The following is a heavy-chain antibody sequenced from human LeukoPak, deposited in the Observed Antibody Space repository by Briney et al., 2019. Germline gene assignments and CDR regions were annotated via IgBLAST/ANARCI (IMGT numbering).Heavy chain of an antibody. V-gene: IGHV4-34*01. J-gene: IGHJ3*02. Sequence: PSETLSLTCAVYGGSFSGYYWSWIRQPPGKGLEWIGEINHSGSTNYNPSLKSRVTISVDTSKNQFSLKLSSVTAADTAVYYCARRVAAAGTRFIDIWGQGTMVTVSS. CDR3: ARRVAAAGTRFIDI. CDR1: GGSFSGYY. D-gene: IGHD6-13*01. CDR2: INHSGST.